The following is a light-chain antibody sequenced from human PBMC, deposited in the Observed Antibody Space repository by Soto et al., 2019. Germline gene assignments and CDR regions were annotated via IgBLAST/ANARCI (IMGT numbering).Light chain of an antibody. V-gene: IGKV4-1*01. CDR3: LQYYSTPWT. CDR1: QSVLYSSNNKNY. CDR2: WAS. J-gene: IGKJ1*01. Sequence: DIVMTQSPDSLAVSLGERATINCKSSQSVLYSSNNKNYLAWYQQKPGQPPKVLIYWASTRESGVPDRFSGSGSGTDFPLTIRSLQAEDVAVYYCLQYYSTPWTFGQGTKVEIK.